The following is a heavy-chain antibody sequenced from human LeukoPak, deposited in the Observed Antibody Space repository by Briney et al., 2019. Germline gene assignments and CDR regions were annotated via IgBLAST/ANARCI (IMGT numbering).Heavy chain of an antibody. D-gene: IGHD3-10*02. V-gene: IGHV4-31*03. CDR3: ARRLLGTMLESTTAFDL. CDR1: GGSITSGGSY. CDR2: IYYSGNT. Sequence: PSETLSLTCTVSGGSITSGGSYWRWIRQDPGKALEWIGYIYYSGNTFYNPSLKSRVTISVDASKNQFSLKLNSVTAADTAVYYCARRLLGTMLESTTAFDLWGQGTMVTVSS. J-gene: IGHJ3*01.